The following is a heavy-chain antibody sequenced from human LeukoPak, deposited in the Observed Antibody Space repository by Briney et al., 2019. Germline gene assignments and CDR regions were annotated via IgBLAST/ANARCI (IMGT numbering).Heavy chain of an antibody. V-gene: IGHV1-2*02. J-gene: IGHJ4*02. CDR3: ARAGGPGFGEFSPY. CDR1: GYSFTGYY. D-gene: IGHD3-10*01. Sequence: APVKVSCKASGYSFTGYYLHWVRQAPGQGLEWMGWINPNTGGTNYAQKFQDRVTMTRDTSFSTTFMELSRLRSDDTAVYYCARAGGPGFGEFSPYWGQGTLVTVSS. CDR2: INPNTGGT.